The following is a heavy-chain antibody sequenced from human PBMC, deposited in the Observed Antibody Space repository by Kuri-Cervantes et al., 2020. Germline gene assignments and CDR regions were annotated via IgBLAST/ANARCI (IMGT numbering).Heavy chain of an antibody. Sequence: SETLSLTCTVSGGSISSSSYYWGWIRQPPGKGLEWIGSIYYSGSTYYNPSLKSRVTISVDKSKRQISLRLTSVTAADTAVYYCASQSPYSSGWLNYWGQGTLVTVSS. CDR1: GGSISSSSYY. D-gene: IGHD6-19*01. V-gene: IGHV4-39*07. J-gene: IGHJ4*02. CDR2: IYYSGST. CDR3: ASQSPYSSGWLNY.